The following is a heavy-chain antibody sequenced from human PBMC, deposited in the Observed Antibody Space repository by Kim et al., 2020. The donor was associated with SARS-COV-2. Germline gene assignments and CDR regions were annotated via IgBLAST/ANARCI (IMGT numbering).Heavy chain of an antibody. J-gene: IGHJ6*02. V-gene: IGHV3-23*01. D-gene: IGHD5-12*01. CDR3: AKGHSSGYDFYYYYGMDV. Sequence: KGRFTISRDNSKNTLYLQMNSLRAEDTAVYYCAKGHSSGYDFYYYYGMDVWGQGTTVTVSS.